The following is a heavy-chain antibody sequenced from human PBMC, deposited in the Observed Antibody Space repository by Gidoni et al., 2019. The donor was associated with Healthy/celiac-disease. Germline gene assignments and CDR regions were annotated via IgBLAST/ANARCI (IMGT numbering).Heavy chain of an antibody. CDR2: IYYSGST. CDR3: ARGPPPYDSSGSLDY. V-gene: IGHV4-59*01. J-gene: IGHJ4*02. D-gene: IGHD3-22*01. Sequence: QVQLQESGPGLVKPSETLSLTCTVSGGSISSYYWSWIRQPPGKGLEWIGYIYYSGSTNYNPSLKSRVTISVDTSKNQFSLKLSSVTAADTAVYYCARGPPPYDSSGSLDYWGQGTLVTVSS. CDR1: GGSISSYY.